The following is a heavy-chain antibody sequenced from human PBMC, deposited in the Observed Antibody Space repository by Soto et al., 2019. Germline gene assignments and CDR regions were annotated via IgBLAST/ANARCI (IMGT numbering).Heavy chain of an antibody. V-gene: IGHV3-23*01. CDR1: GFTFSSYA. CDR3: AKPTKYSSGSYTMNNSFDY. J-gene: IGHJ4*02. Sequence: PGGSLRLSCAASGFTFSSYAMSWVRQAPGKGLEWVSAISGSGGSTYYADSVKGRFTISRDNSKNTLYLQMNSLRAEDTAVYYCAKPTKYSSGSYTMNNSFDYWGQATLVTVSS. D-gene: IGHD6-19*01. CDR2: ISGSGGST.